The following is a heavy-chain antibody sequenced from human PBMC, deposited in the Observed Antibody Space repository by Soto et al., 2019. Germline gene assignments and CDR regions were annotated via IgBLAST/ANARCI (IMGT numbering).Heavy chain of an antibody. V-gene: IGHV3-23*01. CDR3: AKDLWSGRGGGIDY. CDR2: ISGAALNT. CDR1: GFTFSSYA. D-gene: IGHD3-3*01. Sequence: EVQLLDSGGGLVQPGGSLRLSCAASGFTFSSYAMHWVRQAPGKGLEWVSTISGAALNTYYADSVKGRFTISRDSSKRTVYLQMISLSAADTGVYYCAKDLWSGRGGGIDYWGQGTLVTVSS. J-gene: IGHJ4*02.